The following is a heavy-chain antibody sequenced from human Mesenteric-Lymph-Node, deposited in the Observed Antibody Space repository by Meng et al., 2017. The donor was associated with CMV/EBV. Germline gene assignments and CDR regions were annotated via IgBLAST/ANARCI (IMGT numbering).Heavy chain of an antibody. Sequence: ASVKVSCKTSGYTFTYYGLSWVRQAPGQGLEWMGWINPNSGGTNYAQKFQGRVTMTRDTSISTAYMELSRLRSDDTAVYYCARPLYYYDSSGYERRDAFDIWGQGTMVTVSS. V-gene: IGHV1-2*02. CDR2: INPNSGGT. CDR3: ARPLYYYDSSGYERRDAFDI. D-gene: IGHD3-22*01. J-gene: IGHJ3*02. CDR1: GYTFTYYG.